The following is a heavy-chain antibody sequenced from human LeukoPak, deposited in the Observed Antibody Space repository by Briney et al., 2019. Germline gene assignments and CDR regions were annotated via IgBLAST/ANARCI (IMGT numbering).Heavy chain of an antibody. CDR3: AKGPFLDILSPNDY. J-gene: IGHJ4*02. CDR2: ISGSGGST. CDR1: GFTFSSYA. D-gene: IGHD3-9*01. V-gene: IGHV3-23*01. Sequence: PGGSLRLSCAASGFTFSSYAMRWVRQAPGKGLEWVSAISGSGGSTYYADSVKGRFTISRDNSKNTLYLQMNSLRAEDTAVYYCAKGPFLDILSPNDYWGQGTLVTVSS.